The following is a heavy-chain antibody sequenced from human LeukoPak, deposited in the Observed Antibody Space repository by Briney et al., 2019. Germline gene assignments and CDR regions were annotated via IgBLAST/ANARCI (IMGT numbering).Heavy chain of an antibody. J-gene: IGHJ5*02. V-gene: IGHV4-61*02. CDR1: GGSISSGSYY. CDR3: ARERWFDP. CDR2: IYTSGST. Sequence: PSQTLSLTCTVSGGSISSGSYYWSWIRQPAGKGLEWIGRIYTSGSTNYNPSLKSRVTISVDKSKNQFSLKLSSVTAADTAVYYCARERWFDPWGQGTLVTVSS.